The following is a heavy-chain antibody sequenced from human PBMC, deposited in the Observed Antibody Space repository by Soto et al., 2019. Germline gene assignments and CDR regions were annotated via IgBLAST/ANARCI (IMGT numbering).Heavy chain of an antibody. J-gene: IGHJ4*02. Sequence: SGPTLVNPTQTLTLTCPISGFSLTASEPLVSWIRQPPGKSLEWLARIDWDDEKFYRTSLKRRLTISRDTSKNQVVLTITNMDPVDTATYYCAGRIRGDYCVDGWGQGALVTFSS. CDR3: AGRIRGDYCVDG. CDR1: GFSLTASEPL. D-gene: IGHD4-17*01. V-gene: IGHV2-70*04. CDR2: IDWDDEK.